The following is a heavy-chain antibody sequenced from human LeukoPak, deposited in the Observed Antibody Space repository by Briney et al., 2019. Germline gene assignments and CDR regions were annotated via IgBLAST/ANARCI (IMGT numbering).Heavy chain of an antibody. CDR3: AGDYYDSSGYWYYFDY. CDR1: GFTFSSYA. Sequence: PGESLRLSCAASGFTFSSYAMSWVRQAPGKGLEWVSAISGSGGSTYYADSVKGRFTISRDNSKNTLYLQMNSLRAEDTAVYYCAGDYYDSSGYWYYFDYWGQGTLVTVSP. J-gene: IGHJ4*02. D-gene: IGHD3-22*01. V-gene: IGHV3-23*01. CDR2: ISGSGGST.